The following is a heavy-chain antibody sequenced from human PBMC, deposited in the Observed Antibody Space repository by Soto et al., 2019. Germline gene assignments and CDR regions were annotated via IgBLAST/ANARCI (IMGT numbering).Heavy chain of an antibody. V-gene: IGHV3-23*01. D-gene: IGHD2-15*01. J-gene: IGHJ4*02. CDR1: GFTFSTYA. Sequence: EVQLLESGGGLVQPGESLRLSCAASGFTFSTYAMSWVRQAPGKGLEWVSAISGSGGTTYYADSVKGRFTISRDNSKNTLYLQMNSLRVEDTALYYCAKGTCNIGGSCYSTFDYWGQGALVTVSS. CDR2: ISGSGGTT. CDR3: AKGTCNIGGSCYSTFDY.